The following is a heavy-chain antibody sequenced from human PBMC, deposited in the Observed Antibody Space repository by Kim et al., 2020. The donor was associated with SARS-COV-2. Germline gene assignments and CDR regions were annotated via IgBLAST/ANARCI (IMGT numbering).Heavy chain of an antibody. V-gene: IGHV3-30*18. CDR3: AKMDKIRGGGMDV. J-gene: IGHJ6*02. CDR2: ISSDERNK. D-gene: IGHD3-10*01. CDR1: GFPFSSYG. Sequence: GGSLRLSCAVSGFPFSSYGMHWVRQAPGKGLEWVAVISSDERNKYYADSVKGRFTISRDNSKNTLYVEMTSLRAEDTAVYYCAKMDKIRGGGMDVWGQGTAVTVSS.